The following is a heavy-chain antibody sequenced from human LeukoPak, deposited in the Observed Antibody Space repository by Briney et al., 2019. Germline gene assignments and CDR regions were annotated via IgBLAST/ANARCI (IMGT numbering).Heavy chain of an antibody. CDR2: IYHSGST. Sequence: PSGSLSLTCAVSGGSISSSNWWSWVRQPPGKGLEWIGEIYHSGSTNYNPSLKSRVTISVDKSKNQFSLKLSSVTAADTAVYYCARGPGPVDYGDYYFDYWGQGTLVTVSS. J-gene: IGHJ4*02. CDR1: GGSISSSNW. V-gene: IGHV4-4*02. CDR3: ARGPGPVDYGDYYFDY. D-gene: IGHD4-17*01.